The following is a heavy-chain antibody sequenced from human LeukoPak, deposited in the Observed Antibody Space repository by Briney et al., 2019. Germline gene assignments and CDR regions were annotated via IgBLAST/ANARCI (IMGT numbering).Heavy chain of an antibody. D-gene: IGHD5-12*01. CDR3: ARDKYSDYGLDY. Sequence: GGSLRLSCAASGFTFSSYTMNWVRQAPGKGLEWVSSISSSSTYIYYADSVKGRFAISRDYARNSLSLQMNSLRAEDTAVYYCARDKYSDYGLDYWGPGTLVTISS. J-gene: IGHJ4*02. CDR1: GFTFSSYT. CDR2: ISSSSTYI. V-gene: IGHV3-21*01.